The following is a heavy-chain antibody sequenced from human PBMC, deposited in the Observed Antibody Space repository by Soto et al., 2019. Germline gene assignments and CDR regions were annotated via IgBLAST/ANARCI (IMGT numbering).Heavy chain of an antibody. V-gene: IGHV4-59*01. CDR3: ARVSRGNYGTIDY. J-gene: IGHJ4*02. CDR2: IYYSGST. Sequence: PSSRLSLTFTFSGGSISSYYWSWIRQPPGKGLEWIGYIYYSGSTNYNPSLKSRVTISVDTSKNQFSLKLSSVTAADTAVYYCARVSRGNYGTIDYWGQGTLVTVSS. CDR1: GGSISSYY. D-gene: IGHD3-10*01.